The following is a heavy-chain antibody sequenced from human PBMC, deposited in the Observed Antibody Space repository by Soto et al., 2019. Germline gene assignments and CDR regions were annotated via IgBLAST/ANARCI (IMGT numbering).Heavy chain of an antibody. CDR3: ARVIIESYYYYYGMDV. CDR1: GFTFSSYG. Sequence: GGALRLSCAASGFTFSSYGMHWVRQAPGKGLEWVAVISYDGSNKYYADSVKGRFTISRDNSKNTLYLQMNSLRAEDTAVYYCARVIIESYYYYYGMDVWGQGTTVTVSS. J-gene: IGHJ6*02. D-gene: IGHD3-3*01. V-gene: IGHV3-30*03. CDR2: ISYDGSNK.